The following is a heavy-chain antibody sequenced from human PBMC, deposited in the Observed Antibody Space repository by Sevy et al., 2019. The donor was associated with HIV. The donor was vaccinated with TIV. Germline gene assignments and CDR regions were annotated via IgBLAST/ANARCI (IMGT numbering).Heavy chain of an antibody. D-gene: IGHD6-19*01. CDR1: GFTFSSYA. CDR3: AGGQWLAQTGYYFDY. Sequence: GGSLRLSCAASGFTFSSYAMHWVRQAPGKGLEWVAVISYDGSNKYYADSVKGRFTISRENSKNTLYLQMNSLRAEDTAVYYCAGGQWLAQTGYYFDYWGQGTLVTVSS. J-gene: IGHJ4*02. V-gene: IGHV3-30-3*01. CDR2: ISYDGSNK.